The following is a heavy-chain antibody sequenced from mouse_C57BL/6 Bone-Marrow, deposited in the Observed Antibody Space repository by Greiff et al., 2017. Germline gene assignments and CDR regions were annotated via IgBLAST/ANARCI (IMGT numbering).Heavy chain of an antibody. CDR2: INPNNGGT. Sequence: EVQLQQSGPELVKPGASVKIPCKSSGYTFTDYNMDWVKQSHGKSLALIGDINPNNGGTIYNQKFQGKATLTVDNSSSTAYIEIRSLKTEDTAVYYCARRGLSLPLYYAMDYWGQGTTLTVSS. J-gene: IGHJ4*01. D-gene: IGHD2-3*01. CDR3: ARRGLSLPLYYAMDY. V-gene: IGHV1-18*01. CDR1: GYTFTDYN.